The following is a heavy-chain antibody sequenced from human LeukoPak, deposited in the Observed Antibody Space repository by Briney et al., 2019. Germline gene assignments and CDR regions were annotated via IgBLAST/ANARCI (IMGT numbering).Heavy chain of an antibody. CDR2: IYESGTT. D-gene: IGHD2-15*01. V-gene: IGHV4-34*01. J-gene: IGHJ4*02. Sequence: PSETLSLTCAVYGESLNSYYWSWVRQPPGEGLEWIGEIYESGTTEYNPSLKSRVTISMVPSKQQFSLSLSSVTGADTAVYYCARGAWATRLGSWGLGTPVIVSS. CDR1: GESLNSYY. CDR3: ARGAWATRLGS.